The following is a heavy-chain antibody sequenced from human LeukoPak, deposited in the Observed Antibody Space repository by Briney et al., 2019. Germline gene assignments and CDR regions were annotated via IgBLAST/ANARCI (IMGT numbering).Heavy chain of an antibody. D-gene: IGHD3-22*01. CDR1: GYTFASYD. CDR3: ARVDSSGYWAHDY. Sequence: ASVKVSCKASGYTFASYDINWVRRATGQGLEWMGWMNPNSGNTGYAQKFQGRVTMTRNTSISTAYMELSSLRSEDTAVYYCARVDSSGYWAHDYWGQGTLVTVSS. V-gene: IGHV1-8*01. J-gene: IGHJ4*02. CDR2: MNPNSGNT.